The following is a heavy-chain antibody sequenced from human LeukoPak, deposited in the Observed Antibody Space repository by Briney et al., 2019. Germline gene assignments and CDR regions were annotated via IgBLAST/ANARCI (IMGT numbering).Heavy chain of an antibody. V-gene: IGHV3-23*01. Sequence: GGSLRLSCAASGFTFSTYAMSWVRQAPGKGLEWVSAIGASGGSTYYADSVKGRFTISRDNSKNTLYPQMNSLRAEDTAVYYCAKKVSGGWYSFDFWGQGTLVTVSS. CDR3: AKKVSGGWYSFDF. CDR2: IGASGGST. J-gene: IGHJ4*02. CDR1: GFTFSTYA. D-gene: IGHD6-19*01.